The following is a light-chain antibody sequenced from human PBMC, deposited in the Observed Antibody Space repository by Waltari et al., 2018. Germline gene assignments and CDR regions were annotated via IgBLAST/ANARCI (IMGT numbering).Light chain of an antibody. CDR3: CSYAGSSTFV. V-gene: IGLV2-23*02. Sequence: QSALTQPASVSGSPGQSITISCTGTSSDVGSYNLVSWYQQHPGKAPKLMIYEVSKRPAGVSNRVSGSKSGNTASLTIPGLQAEDEADYYCCSYAGSSTFVFGGGTKLTVL. CDR2: EVS. J-gene: IGLJ2*01. CDR1: SSDVGSYNL.